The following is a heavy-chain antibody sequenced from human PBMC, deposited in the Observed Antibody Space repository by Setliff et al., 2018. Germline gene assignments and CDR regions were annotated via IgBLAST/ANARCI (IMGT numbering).Heavy chain of an antibody. V-gene: IGHV4-59*01. CDR3: ARYNSDYFFDY. D-gene: IGHD1-20*01. Sequence: SETLSLTCAASGGSINNYYWSWIRQPPGKGLEWIGYIYYSGSTNYNPSLKSRVTMSVDTSRTQFSLRLGSVTAADTAVYYCARYNSDYFFDYWGHGTLVTVSS. J-gene: IGHJ4*01. CDR2: IYYSGST. CDR1: GGSINNYY.